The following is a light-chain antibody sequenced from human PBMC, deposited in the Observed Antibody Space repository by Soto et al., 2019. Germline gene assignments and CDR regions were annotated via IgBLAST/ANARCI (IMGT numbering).Light chain of an antibody. CDR3: AAWDDSLNGVV. J-gene: IGLJ2*01. CDR1: SSNIGSNT. Sequence: QSVLTQPPSASGTPGQRVTSSCSGSSSNIGSNTVNWYQQLPGTAPKLLIYSNNQRPSGVPDRFSGSKSGTSASLAISGLQSEDEADYYCAAWDDSLNGVVFGGGTKPTVL. V-gene: IGLV1-44*01. CDR2: SNN.